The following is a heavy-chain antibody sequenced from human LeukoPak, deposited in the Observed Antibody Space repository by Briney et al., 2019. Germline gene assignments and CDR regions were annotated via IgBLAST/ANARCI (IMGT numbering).Heavy chain of an antibody. V-gene: IGHV4-34*01. CDR1: GGSFRGYY. CDR2: VNPRGST. D-gene: IGHD5-24*01. J-gene: IGHJ4*02. CDR3: ARRRLGYYFDY. Sequence: SETLSLTCGVYGGSFRGYYWSWIRQPPGKGLEWIGEVNPRGSTNYNPSLKSRVTLSADTSKNQFSLTLNSVTAADTAVYYCARRRLGYYFDYWGQGTLVTVSS.